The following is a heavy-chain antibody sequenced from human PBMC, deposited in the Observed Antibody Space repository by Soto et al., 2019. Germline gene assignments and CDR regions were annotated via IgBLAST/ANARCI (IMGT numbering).Heavy chain of an antibody. J-gene: IGHJ6*02. V-gene: IGHV1-58*02. CDR3: ASQGRGTDYYGMDV. D-gene: IGHD3-10*01. CDR2: IVVGSGNT. CDR1: GFTFTSSA. Sequence: QLQLVQSGPEVKKPGTSVKVSCKASGFTFTSSAMQWVRQARGQRLEWIGWIVVGSGNTNYAQKFQERVTITRDMSTSTAYMELSSLRSEDTAVYYCASQGRGTDYYGMDVWGQGTTVTVSS.